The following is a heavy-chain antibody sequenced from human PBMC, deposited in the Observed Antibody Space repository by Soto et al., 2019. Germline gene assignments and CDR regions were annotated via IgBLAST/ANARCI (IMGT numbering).Heavy chain of an antibody. V-gene: IGHV1-8*01. CDR2: MNPNSGNT. Sequence: ASVKVSCKASGCTFTSYDINWVRQATGQGLEWMGWMNPNSGNTGYAQKFQGRVTMTRNTSISTAYMELSSLRSEDTAVYYCARFPYDSSANVDYWGQGTLVTVSS. J-gene: IGHJ4*02. CDR3: ARFPYDSSANVDY. CDR1: GCTFTSYD. D-gene: IGHD3-22*01.